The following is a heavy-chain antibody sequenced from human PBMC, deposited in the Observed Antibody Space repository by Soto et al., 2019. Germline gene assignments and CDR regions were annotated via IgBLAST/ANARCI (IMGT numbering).Heavy chain of an antibody. V-gene: IGHV6-1*01. CDR3: ESGVASSGFDL. Sequence: SQTLSLTCVISGDSVSSNTAAWNWIRSSPSRGLEWLGRTYYRSNWRHDYAVSVKSRITVNPDTSKNHFSLQLNSVTPDDTAVYYCESGVASSGFDLWCQGTLVTVSS. CDR1: GDSVSSNTAA. CDR2: TYYRSNWRH. J-gene: IGHJ4*02. D-gene: IGHD6-19*01.